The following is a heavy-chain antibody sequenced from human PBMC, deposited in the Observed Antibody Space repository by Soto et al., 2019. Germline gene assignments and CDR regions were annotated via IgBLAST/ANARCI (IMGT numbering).Heavy chain of an antibody. D-gene: IGHD3-10*01. V-gene: IGHV3-23*01. CDR3: AKASGESYPGSRLFEY. J-gene: IGHJ4*02. CDR2: ITNTGGDT. Sequence: PVRSLRLSCASSEFTFSSYAMNCVRHSPGKGLEWVSTITNTGGDTLYADSVKGRFTISRDNSKSTLFLQMKNLRVDDTAIYYCAKASGESYPGSRLFEYWGQGTRVTVSS. CDR1: EFTFSSYA.